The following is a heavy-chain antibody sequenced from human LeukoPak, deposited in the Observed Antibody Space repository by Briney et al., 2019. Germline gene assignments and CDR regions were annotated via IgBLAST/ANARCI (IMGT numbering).Heavy chain of an antibody. Sequence: PGGSLRLSCAASGFTFSSNFMSWVRQAPGKGLEWVANIREDGSEKKYVDSVKDRFTISRDNTKNSVYLQMRGLRVDDTAIYYCVRDKEGGSNDHWGQGTLVTVSS. D-gene: IGHD2-15*01. CDR2: IREDGSEK. J-gene: IGHJ4*02. CDR1: GFTFSSNF. V-gene: IGHV3-7*01. CDR3: VRDKEGGSNDH.